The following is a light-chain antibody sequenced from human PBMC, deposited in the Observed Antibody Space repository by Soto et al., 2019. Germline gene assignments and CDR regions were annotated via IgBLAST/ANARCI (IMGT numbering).Light chain of an antibody. CDR2: AAS. V-gene: IGKV2-28*01. J-gene: IGKJ5*01. CDR3: QQSYSTTIT. Sequence: DIVMTQSPLSLPVTPGEPASISCRSSQSLLHNNGYNYLDWYLQKPGQSPQLLIYAASSLQSGVPSRFSGSGSGTDFTLTISSLQPEDFATYYCQQSYSTTITFGQGTRLE. CDR1: QSLLHNNGYNY.